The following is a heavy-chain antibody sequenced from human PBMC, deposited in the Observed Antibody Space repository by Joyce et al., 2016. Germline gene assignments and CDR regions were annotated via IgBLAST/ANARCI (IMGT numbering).Heavy chain of an antibody. CDR3: ARDRLFAGNFFDY. D-gene: IGHD6-6*01. J-gene: IGHJ4*02. CDR2: KSYDERNE. Sequence: QVQLVESGGGVVQPGGSLRLSCAASGFTFSNYDMHWVRQTPGKGLEWVAVKSYDERNEYYGGSVKGRVTISRDNSKSTLYLQMNSLRPDDTAIYFCARDRLFAGNFFDYWGQGALVIVSS. CDR1: GFTFSNYD. V-gene: IGHV3-30*03.